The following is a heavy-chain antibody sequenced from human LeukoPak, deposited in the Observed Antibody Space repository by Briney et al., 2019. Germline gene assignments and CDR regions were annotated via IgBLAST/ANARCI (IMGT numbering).Heavy chain of an antibody. Sequence: GGSLRLSCAAYGFTFSMYWMHWLRQAPGKGLLWVSRINTDGSTTNYADSVKGRFTISRDNAKNTLYLQMNSLRSEDTAVYYCARVPPSVGEATSEYFQDWGQGTLVTVSS. CDR2: INTDGSTT. J-gene: IGHJ1*01. V-gene: IGHV3-74*01. CDR1: GFTFSMYW. CDR3: ARVPPSVGEATSEYFQD. D-gene: IGHD1-26*01.